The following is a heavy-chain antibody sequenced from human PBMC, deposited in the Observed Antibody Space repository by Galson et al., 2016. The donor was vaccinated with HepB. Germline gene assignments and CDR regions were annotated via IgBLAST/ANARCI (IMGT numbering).Heavy chain of an antibody. D-gene: IGHD4-11*01. Sequence: TLSLTCTVSGGSISSGGSYWSWIRQLPGKGLEWIGYIYYSGSTYYNPSLKSRVTISVDTSGNQFSLGLSSVTAVDTAVYYCARGKGDDYSNFAYWGQGTLVTVSS. CDR2: IYYSGST. CDR3: ARGKGDDYSNFAY. V-gene: IGHV4-31*03. CDR1: GGSISSGGSY. J-gene: IGHJ4*02.